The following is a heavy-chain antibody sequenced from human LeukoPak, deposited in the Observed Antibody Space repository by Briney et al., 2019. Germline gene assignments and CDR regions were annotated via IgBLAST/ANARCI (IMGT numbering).Heavy chain of an antibody. CDR3: AREVNRMRSFAY. CDR1: GYTFTSYY. D-gene: IGHD1-14*01. CDR2: INPSGGST. V-gene: IGHV1-46*01. J-gene: IGHJ4*02. Sequence: ASVKVSCKASGYTFTSYYMYWVRQAPGQGLEWMGIINPSGGSTSHAQKFQGRVTMTRDTSTSTVYMELSSLRSEDTAVYYCAREVNRMRSFAYWGQGTLVTVSS.